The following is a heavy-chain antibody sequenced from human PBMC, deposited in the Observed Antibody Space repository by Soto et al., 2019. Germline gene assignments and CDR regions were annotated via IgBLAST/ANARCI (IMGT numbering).Heavy chain of an antibody. D-gene: IGHD6-19*01. V-gene: IGHV2-5*01. CDR1: GFSLRDYAVG. Sequence: QITLKESGPTLVKPTQTLTLTCTFSGFSLRDYAVGVGWIRQPPGKALEWRSFIYWNDNEYYRPSLRSRLIISKDTSKHPIVLTMTNMDPMDTATYYFADGSGWLFDYWGQGTLVTGSS. CDR3: ADGSGWLFDY. J-gene: IGHJ4*02. CDR2: IYWNDNE.